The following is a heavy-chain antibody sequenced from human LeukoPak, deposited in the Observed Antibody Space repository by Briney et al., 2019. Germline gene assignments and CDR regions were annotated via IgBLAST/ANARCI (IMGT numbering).Heavy chain of an antibody. D-gene: IGHD6-19*01. V-gene: IGHV3-30*03. CDR3: ARVQPPLYSSGWYEFDY. Sequence: GGSLRLSCAASGFTFSIYSMDWVRQTPGKGLEWVAVISYDGSNKYYADSVKGRFTISRDNSKNTLYLQMNSLRAEDTAVYYCARVQPPLYSSGWYEFDYWGQGTLVTVSS. J-gene: IGHJ4*02. CDR2: ISYDGSNK. CDR1: GFTFSIYS.